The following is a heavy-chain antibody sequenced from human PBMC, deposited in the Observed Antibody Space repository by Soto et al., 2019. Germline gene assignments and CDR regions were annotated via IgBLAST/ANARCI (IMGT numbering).Heavy chain of an antibody. D-gene: IGHD1-1*01. V-gene: IGHV4-59*01. CDR2: VYHTGST. CDR1: GGSINNYY. J-gene: IGHJ5*02. CDR3: ARRTDTPSWLDP. Sequence: PWETLSLTCTVSGGSINNYYWTWIRQPPGKGLEWIGYVYHTGSTNYNPSLKGRVTISIDTSKNQFSLKLSAVTAADTAVYYCARRTDTPSWLDPWGQGTLVTVSS.